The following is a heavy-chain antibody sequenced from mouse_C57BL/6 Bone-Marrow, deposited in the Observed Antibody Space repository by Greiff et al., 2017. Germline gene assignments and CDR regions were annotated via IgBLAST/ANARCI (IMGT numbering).Heavy chain of an antibody. CDR2: IYPGSGNT. Sequence: VQLQQSGAELVRPGASVKLSCKASGYTFTDYYINWVKQRPGQGLEWIARIYPGSGNTYYNEKFKGKATLTAEKSSSTAYMQLSSLTSEDSAVYFCASTAQAHYYAMDYWGQGTSVTVSS. D-gene: IGHD3-2*02. CDR1: GYTFTDYY. J-gene: IGHJ4*01. CDR3: ASTAQAHYYAMDY. V-gene: IGHV1-76*01.